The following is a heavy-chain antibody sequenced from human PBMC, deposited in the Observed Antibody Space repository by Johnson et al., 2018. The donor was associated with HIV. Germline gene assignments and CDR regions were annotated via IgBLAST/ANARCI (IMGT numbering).Heavy chain of an antibody. CDR2: ISGSGGST. V-gene: IGHV3-23*04. J-gene: IGHJ3*02. D-gene: IGHD1-26*01. CDR3: TTPRGGLVARDAFDI. Sequence: VQLVESGGGLVQPGGSMRLSCAASGFTFKSYGMHWVRQAPGKGLEWVSAISGSGGSTYYADSVKGRFTISRDESKNIAYLQMNSLKTEDTAVYYCTTPRGGLVARDAFDIWGRGTMVTVSS. CDR1: GFTFKSYG.